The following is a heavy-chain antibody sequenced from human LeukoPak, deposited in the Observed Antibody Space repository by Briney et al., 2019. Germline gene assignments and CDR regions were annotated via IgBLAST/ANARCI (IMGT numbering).Heavy chain of an antibody. Sequence: PGGSLRLSCAASGFTFSSYSMNWVRQAPGKGLEWVSYIRSSSSTIYYADSVKGRFTISRDNAKNSLYLQVNSLRAEDTAVYYCARGPSSSWAFYYYYYMDVWGKGTTVTVSS. CDR3: ARGPSSSWAFYYYYYMDV. V-gene: IGHV3-48*01. D-gene: IGHD6-13*01. CDR2: IRSSSSTI. CDR1: GFTFSSYS. J-gene: IGHJ6*03.